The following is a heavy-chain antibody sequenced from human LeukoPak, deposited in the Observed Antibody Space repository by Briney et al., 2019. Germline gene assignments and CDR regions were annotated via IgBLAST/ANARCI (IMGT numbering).Heavy chain of an antibody. CDR2: ISGSGGTT. J-gene: IGHJ4*02. V-gene: IGHV3-23*01. D-gene: IGHD6-19*01. CDR1: GFPFSSYA. Sequence: PGGSLRLSCAASGFPFSSYAMSWVRQAPGKGLEWVSAISGSGGTTYYADSVKGRFTISRDNSKNTLYLQMNSLRAEDTAVYYCAKGQTSYRSGSYLSYYWGQGTLVTVSS. CDR3: AKGQTSYRSGSYLSYY.